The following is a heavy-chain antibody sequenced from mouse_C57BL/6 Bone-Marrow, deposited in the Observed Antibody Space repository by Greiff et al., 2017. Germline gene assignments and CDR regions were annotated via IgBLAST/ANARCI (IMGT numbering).Heavy chain of an antibody. V-gene: IGHV5-2*01. CDR2: INSDGGST. J-gene: IGHJ3*01. D-gene: IGHD3-2*02. Sequence: EVHLVESGGGLVQPGESLKLSCESNEYEFPSHDMSWVRKTPEKRLELVAAINSDGGSTYYPDTMERRFIICRDNTRKTLYLQMRSLRSEDTALYYCARPRAQAPWFAYWGQGTLVTVSA. CDR3: ARPRAQAPWFAY. CDR1: EYEFPSHD.